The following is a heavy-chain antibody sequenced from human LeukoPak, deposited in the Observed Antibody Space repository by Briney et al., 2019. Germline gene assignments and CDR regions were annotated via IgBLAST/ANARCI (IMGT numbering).Heavy chain of an antibody. CDR3: ARSDDSHGSDY. V-gene: IGHV1-46*01. J-gene: IGHJ4*02. Sequence: ASVKVSCKASGYTFTTYYMHWVRQAPGQGLEWMGIINPSSGRTSYAQKFQGRVTMTRDTSTRTVYMDLSSLRSEDTAVYYCARSDDSHGSDYWGQGTLVTVSS. D-gene: IGHD3-10*01. CDR2: INPSSGRT. CDR1: GYTFTTYY.